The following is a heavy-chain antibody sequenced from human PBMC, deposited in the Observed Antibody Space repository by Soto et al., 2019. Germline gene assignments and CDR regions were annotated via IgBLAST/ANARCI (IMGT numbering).Heavy chain of an antibody. CDR1: GYSFTSYW. J-gene: IGHJ6*04. CDR2: TDPSDSYT. V-gene: IGHV5-10-1*01. Sequence: PGESLKISCKGSGYSFTSYWISWVRQMPGKGLEWMGRTDPSDSYTNYSPSFQGHVTISADKSISTAYLQWSSLKASDTAMYYCARHPQWLVGNDYYDSSGYPYYYGMDVWGKGTRVTVSS. CDR3: ARHPQWLVGNDYYDSSGYPYYYGMDV. D-gene: IGHD3-22*01.